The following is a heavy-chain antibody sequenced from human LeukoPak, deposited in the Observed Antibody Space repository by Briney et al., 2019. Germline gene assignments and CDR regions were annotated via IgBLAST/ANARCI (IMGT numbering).Heavy chain of an antibody. J-gene: IGHJ4*02. CDR2: ISGSGGST. D-gene: IGHD3-16*01. Sequence: PGGSLRLSCAASGFTFSSYAMSWVRQAPGKGLEWVSAISGSGGSTYYADSVKGRFTISRDNSKNTLYLQMNSLRSEDTGVYYCANGGGAYDVIDYWGQGTLVTVSS. CDR1: GFTFSSYA. V-gene: IGHV3-23*01. CDR3: ANGGGAYDVIDY.